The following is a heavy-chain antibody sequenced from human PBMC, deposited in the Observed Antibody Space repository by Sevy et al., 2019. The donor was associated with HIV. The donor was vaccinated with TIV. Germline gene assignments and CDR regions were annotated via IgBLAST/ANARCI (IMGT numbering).Heavy chain of an antibody. J-gene: IGHJ3*02. D-gene: IGHD6-13*01. CDR1: GFTFSSFA. Sequence: GGSLRLSCAASGFTFSSFAMHWVRQAPGKGLEWVSVISADSKNNYYAGSVKGRFTISRVNSKNKLYLLMTSLRIEDTAVYHCARPMYSTSWDDAFDIWGQGTVVTVSS. CDR3: ARPMYSTSWDDAFDI. CDR2: ISADSKNN. V-gene: IGHV3-30*04.